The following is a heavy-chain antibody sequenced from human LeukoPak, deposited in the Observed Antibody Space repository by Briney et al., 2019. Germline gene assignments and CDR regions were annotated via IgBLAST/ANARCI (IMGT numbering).Heavy chain of an antibody. CDR3: ARDRRRNDFWSGYAAWGYSLPANWFDP. CDR1: GDSITSGSYY. CDR2: IYISGST. J-gene: IGHJ5*02. D-gene: IGHD3-3*01. V-gene: IGHV4-61*02. Sequence: SETLSLTCTVSGDSITSGSYYWNWIRQPAGKGLEWIGRIYISGSTYYNPSLKSRVTISVDTSKNQFSLKLSSVTAADTAVYYCARDRRRNDFWSGYAAWGYSLPANWFDPWGQGTLVTVSS.